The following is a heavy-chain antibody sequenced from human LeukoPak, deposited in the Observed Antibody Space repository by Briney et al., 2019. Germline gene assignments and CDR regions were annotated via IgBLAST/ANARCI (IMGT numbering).Heavy chain of an antibody. CDR3: ARAIVGTTTRIVEVWDY. Sequence: GGSLRLSCAASGFTVSSHYMSWVRQAPGKGLEWVSVIYSSGSTYYSDSVKGRFTISRDNSKNTLYLQMNCLRAEDTAVYYFARAIVGTTTRIVEVWDYWAQGTLVTVSS. D-gene: IGHD1-26*01. V-gene: IGHV3-53*01. J-gene: IGHJ4*02. CDR2: IYSSGST. CDR1: GFTVSSHY.